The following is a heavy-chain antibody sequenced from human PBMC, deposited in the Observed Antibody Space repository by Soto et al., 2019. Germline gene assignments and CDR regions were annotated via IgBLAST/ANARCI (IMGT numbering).Heavy chain of an antibody. J-gene: IGHJ6*02. V-gene: IGHV1-18*01. D-gene: IGHD6-19*01. Sequence: QVQLVQSGAEVKKPGASVKVSCKASGYTFTSYGISWVRQAPGQGLEWMGWISAYNGNTNYAQKLQGRVTMTTDTXTXTAYMELRSLRSDDTAVYYCARVSRARLDYYYGMDVWGQGTTVTVSS. CDR1: GYTFTSYG. CDR2: ISAYNGNT. CDR3: ARVSRARLDYYYGMDV.